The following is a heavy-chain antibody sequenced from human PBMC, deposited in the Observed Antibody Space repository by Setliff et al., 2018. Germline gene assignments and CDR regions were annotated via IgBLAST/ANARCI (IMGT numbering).Heavy chain of an antibody. J-gene: IGHJ3*01. D-gene: IGHD1-26*01. Sequence: PSETLSLTCTVSGDSISSGDYFWSWIRQPPGKGLEWIAYIYHSGSAYYNPSLKSRVTMSVGTSENQFSLHLTSVTAADTAVYYCVREVGTSTSSDAFDVWGQGMMVTVSS. CDR3: VREVGTSTSSDAFDV. CDR2: IYHSGSA. V-gene: IGHV4-30-4*08. CDR1: GDSISSGDYF.